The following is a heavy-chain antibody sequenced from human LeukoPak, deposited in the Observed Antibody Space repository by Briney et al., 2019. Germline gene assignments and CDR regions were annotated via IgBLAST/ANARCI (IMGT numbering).Heavy chain of an antibody. CDR2: IRSKANSYAT. Sequence: GGSLRLSCAASGFTFSGSAMHWVRQASGKGLEWVGRIRSKANSYATAYAASVKGRFTISRDDSKNTAYLQMNSLKTEDTAVYYCARTVSTGNSGWNWFDPWGQGTLVTVSS. J-gene: IGHJ5*02. CDR3: ARTVSTGNSGWNWFDP. D-gene: IGHD5/OR15-5a*01. V-gene: IGHV3-73*01. CDR1: GFTFSGSA.